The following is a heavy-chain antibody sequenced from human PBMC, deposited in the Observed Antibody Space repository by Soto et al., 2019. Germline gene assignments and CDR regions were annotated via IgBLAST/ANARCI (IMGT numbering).Heavy chain of an antibody. CDR3: ARVDCGGECYHLGDWFDP. J-gene: IGHJ5*02. V-gene: IGHV1-18*04. CDR1: GYTFTSYG. D-gene: IGHD2-21*01. Sequence: GASVKVSCKASGYTFTSYGISWVRQAPGQGLEWMGWISAYNGNTNYAQKLQGRVTMTTDTSTSTAYMELRSLRSDDTAVYYCARVDCGGECYHLGDWFDPWGQGTLVTVSS. CDR2: ISAYNGNT.